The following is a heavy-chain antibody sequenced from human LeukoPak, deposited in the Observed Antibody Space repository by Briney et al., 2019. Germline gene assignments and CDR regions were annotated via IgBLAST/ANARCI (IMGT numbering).Heavy chain of an antibody. J-gene: IGHJ4*02. D-gene: IGHD3-22*01. V-gene: IGHV4-38-2*02. Sequence: PSETLSLTCTVSGYSISSGYYWGWIRQPPGKGLEWIGSIYHSGSTYYNPSLKSRVTISVDTSKNQFSLKLSSVTAADTAVYYCARVSVLRGRYYDSSGYYFDYWGQGTLVTVSS. CDR2: IYHSGST. CDR1: GYSISSGYY. CDR3: ARVSVLRGRYYDSSGYYFDY.